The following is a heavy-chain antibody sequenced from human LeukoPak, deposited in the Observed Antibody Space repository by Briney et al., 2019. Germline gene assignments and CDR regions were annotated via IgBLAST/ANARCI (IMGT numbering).Heavy chain of an antibody. CDR3: ASEREYCNSTSCHYYFDY. D-gene: IGHD2-2*01. CDR2: IKQDGSEK. V-gene: IGHV3-7*01. CDR1: GFTFSSYW. Sequence: GGSLRLSCAASGFTFSSYWMSWVRQAPGKGLEWVANIKQDGSEKYYVDSVKGRFTISRDNAKNSLYLQMNSLRAEDTAVYYCASEREYCNSTSCHYYFDYWGQGTLVTVSS. J-gene: IGHJ4*02.